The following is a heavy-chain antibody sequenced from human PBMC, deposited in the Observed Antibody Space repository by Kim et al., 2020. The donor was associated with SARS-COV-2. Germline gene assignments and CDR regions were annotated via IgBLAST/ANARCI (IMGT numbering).Heavy chain of an antibody. CDR2: ISYDGSNK. J-gene: IGHJ5*02. CDR3: ARDRLVGDNWFDP. Sequence: GGSLRLSFAASGFTFSSYAMHWVRQAPGKGLEWVAVISYDGSNKYYADSVKGRFTISRDNSKNTLYLQMNSLRAEDTAVYYCARDRLVGDNWFDPWGQGTLVTVSS. D-gene: IGHD3-16*01. CDR1: GFTFSSYA. V-gene: IGHV3-30*04.